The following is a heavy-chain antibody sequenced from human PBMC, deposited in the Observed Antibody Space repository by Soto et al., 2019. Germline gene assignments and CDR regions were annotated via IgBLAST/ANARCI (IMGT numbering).Heavy chain of an antibody. CDR1: GFTFSTYT. J-gene: IGHJ4*02. CDR2: ISSSGRTI. D-gene: IGHD2-8*01. CDR3: ARASGIMVAHNYFDF. Sequence: EVQLEESGGGLVQSGGSLRLSCEAFGFTFSTYTMNWVRQAPGKGLEWVSYISSSGRTISYADPVKGRFSISRDNANNSLYLQMNSLRGEDTAVYYCARASGIMVAHNYFDFLGQVTLVTVSS. V-gene: IGHV3-48*04.